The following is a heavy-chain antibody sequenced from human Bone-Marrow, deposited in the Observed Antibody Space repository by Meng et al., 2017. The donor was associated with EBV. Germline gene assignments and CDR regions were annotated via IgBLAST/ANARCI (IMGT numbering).Heavy chain of an antibody. CDR3: ASESGRGFTPDY. D-gene: IGHD3-10*01. J-gene: IGHJ4*02. Sequence: VELVQSGAEVKKPGFWVKVSCKTSGGTFRSDAISWVRQAPGQGLEWMGGLIPMSDAPHYAQKFQGRVTITADESTSTHYMDLSGLRSEDTAVYYCASESGRGFTPDYWGQGTLVTVSS. V-gene: IGHV1-69*12. CDR1: GGTFRSDA. CDR2: LIPMSDAP.